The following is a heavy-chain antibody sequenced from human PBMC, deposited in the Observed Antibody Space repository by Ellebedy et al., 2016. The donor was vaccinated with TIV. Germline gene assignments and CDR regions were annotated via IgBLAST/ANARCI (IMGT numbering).Heavy chain of an antibody. J-gene: IGHJ4*02. CDR2: LTEIGRT. CDR3: ARSCNPTCWECLEY. V-gene: IGHV4-59*13. Sequence: SETLSLXCAVSGGCFNSFYWTWIRQPPGKGLEWVGHLTEIGRTNYNPSLQSRVAISLDSSKTQFSLELNSVTAADTAVYFCARSCNPTCWECLEYWGQGVLVTVSS. CDR1: GGCFNSFY. D-gene: IGHD2-2*01.